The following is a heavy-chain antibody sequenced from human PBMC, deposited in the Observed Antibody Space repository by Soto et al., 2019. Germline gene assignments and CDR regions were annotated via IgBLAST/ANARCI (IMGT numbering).Heavy chain of an antibody. CDR1: GFTFSSYS. V-gene: IGHV3-48*02. J-gene: IGHJ4*02. D-gene: IGHD3-10*01. CDR3: ARDAVTMVRGVPSLFDY. CDR2: ISSSSSTI. Sequence: GGSLRLSCAASGFTFSSYSMNWVRQAPGKGLEWVSYISSSSSTIYYADSVKGRFTISRDNAKNPLYLQMNSLRDEDTAVYYCARDAVTMVRGVPSLFDYWGQGTLVTVSS.